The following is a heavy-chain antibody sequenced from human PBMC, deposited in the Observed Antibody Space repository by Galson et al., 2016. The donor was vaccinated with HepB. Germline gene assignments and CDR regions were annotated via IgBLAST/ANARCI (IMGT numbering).Heavy chain of an antibody. CDR3: ARGGLRFLNWLSDEYDP. CDR1: GGSISSSSDY. V-gene: IGHV4-39*07. J-gene: IGHJ5*02. Sequence: ETLSLTCTVSGGSISSSSDYWGWIRQPPGKGLEWIGSIYYSGYSYYNPSLKSRMTISIDTSRNQFSLNLTSVTAADTAVYYCARGGLRFLNWLSDEYDPWGQGTLVTVSS. CDR2: IYYSGYS. D-gene: IGHD3-3*01.